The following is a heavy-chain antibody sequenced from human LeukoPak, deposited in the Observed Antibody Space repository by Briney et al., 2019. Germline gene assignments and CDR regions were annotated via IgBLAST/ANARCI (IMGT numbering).Heavy chain of an antibody. CDR2: IPKDGSNK. CDR1: GFTFSSYG. J-gene: IGHJ4*02. CDR3: ARDHGYGLDY. V-gene: IGHV3-30*19. D-gene: IGHD1-1*01. Sequence: PGGSLRLSCAASGFTFSSYGMHWLRQAPGQGLEWLAFIPKDGSNKFYADSVKGRFTISRDNSKNTLSLQMNSLRAEDTAVYYCARDHGYGLDYWGQGTLVTVSS.